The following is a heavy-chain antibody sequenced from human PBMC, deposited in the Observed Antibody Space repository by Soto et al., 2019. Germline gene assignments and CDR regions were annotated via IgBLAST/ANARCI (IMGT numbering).Heavy chain of an antibody. CDR1: GFTFSTHS. CDR3: VGEVGFQLIY. CDR2: ITSTSVTM. Sequence: PGGSLRLSCAASGFTFSTHSMNWVRQAPGKGLEWISYITSTSVTMYADSVKGRFTISRDNAKNSLYLQMNSLRVEDTAVYFCVGEVGFQLIYCGQGTLVTVSS. V-gene: IGHV3-48*01. J-gene: IGHJ4*02. D-gene: IGHD1-1*01.